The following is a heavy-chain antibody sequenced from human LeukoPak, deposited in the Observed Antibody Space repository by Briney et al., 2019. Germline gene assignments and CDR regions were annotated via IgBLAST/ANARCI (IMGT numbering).Heavy chain of an antibody. Sequence: GGSLRLSCAASGFRFSGYWMHWVRQAPGKGLVWVSHIDSEGSSTNYADSVKGRFTISRNNAKNTLYLQMNSLRAEDTAVYYCARALRLAVNLDYWGQGTLVTVSS. CDR2: IDSEGSST. CDR3: ARALRLAVNLDY. J-gene: IGHJ4*01. V-gene: IGHV3-74*01. CDR1: GFRFSGYW. D-gene: IGHD6-19*01.